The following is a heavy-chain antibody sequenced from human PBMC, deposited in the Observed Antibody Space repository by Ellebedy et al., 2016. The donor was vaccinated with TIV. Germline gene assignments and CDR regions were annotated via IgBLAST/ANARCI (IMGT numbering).Heavy chain of an antibody. CDR3: ARRPSDYGDNQLDY. CDR1: GFTFSTYW. D-gene: IGHD4-17*01. Sequence: PGGSLRLSCSASGFTFSTYWTNWIRQALGKGLKWVANIKQEGTETKYVDSVKGRFTISRDNAKNSVSLQMNSLRDEDTAVYYCARRPSDYGDNQLDYWGQGALVTVSS. J-gene: IGHJ4*02. V-gene: IGHV3-7*03. CDR2: IKQEGTET.